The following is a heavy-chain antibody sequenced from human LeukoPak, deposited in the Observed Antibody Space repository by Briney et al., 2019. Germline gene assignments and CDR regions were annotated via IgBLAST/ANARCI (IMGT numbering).Heavy chain of an antibody. D-gene: IGHD2-2*01. CDR1: GFTFSSYS. CDR3: ARPLGYCSSSSCPQPWFDP. Sequence: PGGSLRLSCAASGFTFSSYSMNWVRQAPGKGLEWVSYISSSSSTIYYADSVKGRFTISRDNAKNSLYLQMNSLRAEDTAVYYCARPLGYCSSSSCPQPWFDPWGQGTLVTVSS. V-gene: IGHV3-48*04. CDR2: ISSSSSTI. J-gene: IGHJ5*02.